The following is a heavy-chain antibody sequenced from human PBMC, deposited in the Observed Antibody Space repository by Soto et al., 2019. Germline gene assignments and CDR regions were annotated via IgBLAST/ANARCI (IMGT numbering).Heavy chain of an antibody. D-gene: IGHD3-22*01. Sequence: QLQLQESGPGLVKPSETLSLTCTVSGGSISSSSYYWGWIRQPPGKGLEWIGSIYYSGSTYYNPPLKSRVTISVDTSKNQFSLKLSSVTAADTAVYYCARRRGYYYDSSGYQRPNWFDPWGQGTLVTVSS. CDR1: GGSISSSSYY. CDR2: IYYSGST. V-gene: IGHV4-39*01. J-gene: IGHJ5*02. CDR3: ARRRGYYYDSSGYQRPNWFDP.